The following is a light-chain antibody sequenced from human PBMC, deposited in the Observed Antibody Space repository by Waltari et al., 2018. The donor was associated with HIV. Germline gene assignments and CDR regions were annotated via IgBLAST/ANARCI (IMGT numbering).Light chain of an antibody. Sequence: QSALTQPASVSGSPGQSITISCTGPSSDVGTFNYVSWDQQHPGKAPKLIIYEVSTRPSGISDRFSGSKSDNAASLTIAALQPEDEADYYCSSYTNTNISFGGGTKLTVL. V-gene: IGLV2-14*01. CDR3: SSYTNTNIS. CDR2: EVS. CDR1: SSDVGTFNY. J-gene: IGLJ2*01.